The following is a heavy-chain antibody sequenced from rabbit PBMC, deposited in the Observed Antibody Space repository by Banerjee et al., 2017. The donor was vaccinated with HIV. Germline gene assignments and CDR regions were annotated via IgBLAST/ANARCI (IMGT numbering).Heavy chain of an antibody. Sequence: QPLGGSGGNLVKPGASWTPTGTASGIDSSSYSTLCWSRQAPGKGLELIACIWTTSDSTNYASWAKGRFTVSKTSSTTVTLQMTSLTAADTATYFCARDASSSSYYYDLWGPGTLVTVS. CDR2: IWTTSDST. J-gene: IGHJ4*01. CDR3: ARDASSSSYYYDL. CDR1: GIDSSSYST. V-gene: IGHV1S40*01. D-gene: IGHD1-1*01.